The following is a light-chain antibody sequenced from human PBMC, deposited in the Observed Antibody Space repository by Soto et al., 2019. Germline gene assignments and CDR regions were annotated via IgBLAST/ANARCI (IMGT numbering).Light chain of an antibody. CDR1: SSNIGSNY. J-gene: IGLJ3*02. Sequence: QSVLTQPPSASGTPGQRVIISCSGSSSNIGSNYVYWYQHLPGTAPKPLIYRNNQRSSGVPDRFSGSKSGTSASLAISGLRSEDEADYYCAAWDDSLSGWVFGGGTKVTVL. CDR2: RNN. V-gene: IGLV1-47*01. CDR3: AAWDDSLSGWV.